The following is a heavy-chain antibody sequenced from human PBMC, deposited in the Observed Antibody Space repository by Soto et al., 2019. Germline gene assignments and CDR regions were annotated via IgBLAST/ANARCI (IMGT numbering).Heavy chain of an antibody. D-gene: IGHD3-22*01. CDR2: ISYDGSNK. J-gene: IGHJ4*02. CDR3: AKEAPSSMIVVVTGYYFDY. V-gene: IGHV3-30*18. Sequence: QVQLVESGGGVVQPGRSLRLSCAASGFTFSSYGMHWVRQAPGKGLEWVAVISYDGSNKYYADSVKGRFTISRDNSKNTLYLQMNSLRAEDTAVYYCAKEAPSSMIVVVTGYYFDYWGQGTLGTVSS. CDR1: GFTFSSYG.